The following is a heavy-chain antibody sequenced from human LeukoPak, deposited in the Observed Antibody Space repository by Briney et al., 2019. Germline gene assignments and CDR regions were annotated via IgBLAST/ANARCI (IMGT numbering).Heavy chain of an antibody. CDR3: ARDLFYDSSGPWV. D-gene: IGHD3-22*01. CDR1: GFTFSSYA. V-gene: IGHV3-23*01. J-gene: IGHJ3*01. CDR2: ISGSGGST. Sequence: GGSLRLSCAASGFTFSSYAMSWVRQAPGKGLEWVSAISGSGGSTYYADSVKGRFTIFRDNAKNSLDLQMNSLRAEDTAVYYCARDLFYDSSGPWVWGQGTMVTVSS.